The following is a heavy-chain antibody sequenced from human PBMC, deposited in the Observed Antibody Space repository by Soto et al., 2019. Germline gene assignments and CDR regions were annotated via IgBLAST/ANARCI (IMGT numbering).Heavy chain of an antibody. Sequence: GGSLRLSCAASGFTFSSYAMSWVRQAPGKGLEWVSAISGSGGSTYYADSVKGRFTISRDNSKNTLYLQMNSLRAEDTAVYYCAKDRIVVVVAALWGAFDIWGQGTMVTVSS. J-gene: IGHJ3*02. CDR2: ISGSGGST. CDR3: AKDRIVVVVAALWGAFDI. V-gene: IGHV3-23*01. CDR1: GFTFSSYA. D-gene: IGHD2-15*01.